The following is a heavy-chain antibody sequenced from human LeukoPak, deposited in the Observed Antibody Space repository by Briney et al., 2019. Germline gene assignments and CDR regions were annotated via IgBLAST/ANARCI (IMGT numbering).Heavy chain of an antibody. J-gene: IGHJ5*02. CDR1: GASISTSSYY. V-gene: IGHV4-39*07. Sequence: SETLSLTCTVSGASISTSSYYWGYFRQPPGKGLEWIGEINHSGSTNYNPSLKSRVTISVDTSKNQFSLKLSSVTAADTAVYYCARGGYSYGYNWFDPWGQGTLVTVSS. CDR2: INHSGST. D-gene: IGHD5-18*01. CDR3: ARGGYSYGYNWFDP.